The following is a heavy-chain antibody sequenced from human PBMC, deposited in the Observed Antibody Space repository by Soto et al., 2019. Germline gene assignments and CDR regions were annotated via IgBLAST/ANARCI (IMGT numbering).Heavy chain of an antibody. D-gene: IGHD6-19*01. CDR3: ARSIAVAGTVGFDYYCYGMDV. CDR1: GYSFTSYW. V-gene: IGHV5-10-1*01. J-gene: IGHJ6*02. Sequence: PGESLKISCKGSGYSFTSYWISWVRQMPGKGLEWMGRIDPSDSYTNYSPSFQGHVTISADKSISTAYLQWSSLKASDTAMYYCARSIAVAGTVGFDYYCYGMDVWGQGTTVTVSS. CDR2: IDPSDSYT.